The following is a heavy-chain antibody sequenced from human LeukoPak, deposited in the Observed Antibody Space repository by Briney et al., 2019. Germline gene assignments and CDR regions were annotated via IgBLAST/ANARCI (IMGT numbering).Heavy chain of an antibody. Sequence: PGGSLRLSCVASEFTFSNYVMSWVRQAPGKGPEWVSAITARGDGTNYADSVRGRFTISRDNSKNTLYLQLSSLRVEDTAVYYCAKEGTVTNFVWVDVWGQGTTVTVSS. CDR1: EFTFSNYV. V-gene: IGHV3-23*01. J-gene: IGHJ6*02. D-gene: IGHD4-17*01. CDR2: ITARGDGT. CDR3: AKEGTVTNFVWVDV.